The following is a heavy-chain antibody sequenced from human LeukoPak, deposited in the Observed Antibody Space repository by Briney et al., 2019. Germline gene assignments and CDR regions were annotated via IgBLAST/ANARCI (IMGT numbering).Heavy chain of an antibody. D-gene: IGHD5-18*01. J-gene: IGHJ4*02. CDR2: ISGSSGST. V-gene: IGHV3-23*01. CDR1: GFTFSSYA. CDR3: AKVASGYSYGYPSGDY. Sequence: GGSLRLSCAASGFTFSSYAMSWVRQAPGKGLEWVSAISGSSGSTYYVDSVKGRFTISRDNSKNTLYLQMNSLRAEDTAVYYCAKVASGYSYGYPSGDYWGQGTLVTVSS.